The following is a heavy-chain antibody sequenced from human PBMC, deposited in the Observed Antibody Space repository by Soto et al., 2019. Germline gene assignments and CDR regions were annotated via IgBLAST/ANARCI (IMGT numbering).Heavy chain of an antibody. J-gene: IGHJ4*02. CDR1: GYTFTGYY. CDR3: ARVRIQLWLRRARYFDY. D-gene: IGHD5-18*01. CDR2: INPNSGGT. Sequence: ASVKVSCKASGYTFTGYYMHWVRHAPGQELEWMGWINPNSGGTNYAQKFQGRVTMTRDTSISTAYMELSRLRSDDTAVYYCARVRIQLWLRRARYFDYWGQGTLVTVSS. V-gene: IGHV1-2*02.